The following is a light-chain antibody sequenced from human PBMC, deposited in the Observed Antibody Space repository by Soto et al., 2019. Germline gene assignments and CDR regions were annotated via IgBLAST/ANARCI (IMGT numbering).Light chain of an antibody. V-gene: IGLV2-23*01. Sequence: QSVLTQPASVSGSPGQSITISCTGTSSDVGSYNLVSWYQQHPGKAPKLMIYEGSKRPSGVSNRFSGSKSGNTASLTISGLQAEDEADYYCCSYAGRWVFGGGTK. CDR1: SSDVGSYNL. CDR2: EGS. J-gene: IGLJ3*02. CDR3: CSYAGRWV.